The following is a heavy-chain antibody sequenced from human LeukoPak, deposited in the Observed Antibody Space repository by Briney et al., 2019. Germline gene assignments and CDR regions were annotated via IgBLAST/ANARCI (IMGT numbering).Heavy chain of an antibody. CDR1: GYSFSSYW. J-gene: IGHJ4*02. Sequence: GESLKISCKGSGYSFSSYWIAWVRQMPGKGLEWMGVIYPGDSDTRYSPSLQGQVTISVDKSISTAYLQWSGLKASDTAMYYCARQDGTAKYFFDYWGQGTLVTVSS. CDR2: IYPGDSDT. CDR3: ARQDGTAKYFFDY. V-gene: IGHV5-51*01. D-gene: IGHD2-21*02.